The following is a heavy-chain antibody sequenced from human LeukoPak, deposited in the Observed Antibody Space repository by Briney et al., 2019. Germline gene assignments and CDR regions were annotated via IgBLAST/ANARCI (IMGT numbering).Heavy chain of an antibody. CDR2: ISYDGSNK. CDR1: GFTFSSYA. D-gene: IGHD5-24*01. CDR3: AGDLGWLQPGGSFDY. V-gene: IGHV3-30-3*01. Sequence: LPGGSLRLSCAASGFTFSSYAMHWVRQAPGKGLEWVAVISYDGSNKYYADSVKGRFTISRDNSKNTLYLQMNSLRAEDTAVYYCAGDLGWLQPGGSFDYWGQGTLVTVSS. J-gene: IGHJ4*02.